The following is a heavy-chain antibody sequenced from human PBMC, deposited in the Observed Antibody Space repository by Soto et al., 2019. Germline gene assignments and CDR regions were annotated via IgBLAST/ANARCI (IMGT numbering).Heavy chain of an antibody. Sequence: GGSLRLSCAASGFTFDDYAMHWVRQAPGKGLEWVSGISWNSGSIGYADSVKGRFTISRDNAKNSLYLQMNSLRAEDTALYYCAKGRLNLLRYFVYFDYWGQGTLVTVSS. CDR3: AKGRLNLLRYFVYFDY. D-gene: IGHD3-9*01. V-gene: IGHV3-9*01. CDR1: GFTFDDYA. CDR2: ISWNSGSI. J-gene: IGHJ4*02.